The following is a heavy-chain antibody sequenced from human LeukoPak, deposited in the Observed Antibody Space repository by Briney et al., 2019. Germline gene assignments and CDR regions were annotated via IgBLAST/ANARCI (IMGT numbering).Heavy chain of an antibody. V-gene: IGHV3-21*04. CDR1: GFTFSSYT. J-gene: IGHJ4*02. Sequence: GGSLRLSRAASGFTFSSYTMNWVRQAPGTGLEWVSSITSSGSYIYYADSVKGRFTISRDNAKNSLYLQMNSLRAEDTAVYYCARDNMGLYGDFGLTLDYWGQGTLVTVSS. CDR3: ARDNMGLYGDFGLTLDY. D-gene: IGHD4-17*01. CDR2: ITSSGSYI.